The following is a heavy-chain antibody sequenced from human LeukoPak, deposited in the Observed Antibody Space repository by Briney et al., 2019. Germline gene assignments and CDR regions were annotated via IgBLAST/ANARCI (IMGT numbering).Heavy chain of an antibody. J-gene: IGHJ4*02. CDR1: GFTFSPHA. D-gene: IGHD3-10*02. CDR3: AKDSPVCSF. V-gene: IGHV3-23*01. CDR2: ISDSGDST. Sequence: GGSLRLXCAASGFTFSPHAMSWVRRAPGKGLEWVSAISDSGDSTYYADFVKGRFTISRDDSKNTLYLQMNSLRAEDTAVYYCAKDSPVCSFWGQGTLVTVSS.